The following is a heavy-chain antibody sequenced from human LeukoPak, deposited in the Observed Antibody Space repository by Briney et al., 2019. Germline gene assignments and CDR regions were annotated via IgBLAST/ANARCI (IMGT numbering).Heavy chain of an antibody. CDR3: ARQVDSSSWYGSRDYYYYMDV. D-gene: IGHD6-13*01. V-gene: IGHV4-39*01. J-gene: IGHJ6*03. Sequence: SETLSLTCTVSGGSISSSSYYWGWIRQPPGKGLEWIGSIYYSGSTYYNPSLKSRVTISVDTSKNQFSLKLSSVAAADTAVYYCARQVDSSSWYGSRDYYYYMDVWGKGTTVTVSS. CDR2: IYYSGST. CDR1: GGSISSSSYY.